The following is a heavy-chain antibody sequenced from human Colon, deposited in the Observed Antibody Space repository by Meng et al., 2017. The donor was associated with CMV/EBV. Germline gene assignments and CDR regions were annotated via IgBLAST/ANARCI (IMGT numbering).Heavy chain of an antibody. CDR3: ADPPSGY. CDR2: VHHSGTT. CDR1: GGPITSSHNW. Sequence: TRSLTSAVSGGPITSSHNWWNWVRKPPGKGLEWIGEVHHSGTTNYNPSLESRVTISVDKTKNQFSLKLTSVTAADTAVYYCADPPSGYWGQGTLVTSPQ. J-gene: IGHJ4*02. V-gene: IGHV4-4*02.